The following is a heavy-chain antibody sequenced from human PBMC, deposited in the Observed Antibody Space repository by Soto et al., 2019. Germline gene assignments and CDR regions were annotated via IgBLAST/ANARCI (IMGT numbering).Heavy chain of an antibody. V-gene: IGHV3-23*01. J-gene: IGHJ6*02. D-gene: IGHD3-22*01. CDR1: GFTFSSYA. Sequence: GGSLRLSCAASGFTFSSYAMSWVRQAPGKGLEWVSAMSGSGGSTYYADSVKGRFTISRDNSKNTLYLQMNSLRAEDTAVYYCAKDYYDSSGFYYYYGMDVWGQGTTVTVSS. CDR3: AKDYYDSSGFYYYYGMDV. CDR2: MSGSGGST.